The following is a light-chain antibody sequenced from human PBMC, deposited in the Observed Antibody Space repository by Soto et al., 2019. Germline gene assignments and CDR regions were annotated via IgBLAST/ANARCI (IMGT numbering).Light chain of an antibody. CDR1: QSISSW. Sequence: DIQMTQFPSTLSASVGDRVTIACRASQSISSWWVWYQQKPGGAPKLLIYEASSLESGVPSRFSGSGPGTEFTLTISSLQPDDFATYYSQQHSNYWTFGQGTKVEIK. V-gene: IGKV1-5*03. CDR2: EAS. CDR3: QQHSNYWT. J-gene: IGKJ1*01.